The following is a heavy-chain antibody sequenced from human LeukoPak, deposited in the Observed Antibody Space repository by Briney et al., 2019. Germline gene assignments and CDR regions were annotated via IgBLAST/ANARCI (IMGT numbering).Heavy chain of an antibody. D-gene: IGHD3-22*01. J-gene: IGHJ4*02. V-gene: IGHV4-34*01. CDR1: GGSFSGYY. CDR3: ARIRRGYYDSSGPIDY. Sequence: SETLSLTCAVYGGSFSGYYWSWIRQPPGKGLEWIGEINHSGSTNYNPSLKSRVTISVDTSKNQFSLKLSSVTAADTAVYYCARIRRGYYDSSGPIDYWGQGTLVTVSS. CDR2: INHSGST.